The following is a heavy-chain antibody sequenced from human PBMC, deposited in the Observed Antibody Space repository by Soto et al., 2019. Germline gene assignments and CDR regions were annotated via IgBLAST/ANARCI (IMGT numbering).Heavy chain of an antibody. CDR1: GGSISSYY. CDR3: ASRPSGSGFDP. Sequence: SETLSLTCTVSGGSISSYYWSWIRQPPGKGLEWIGYIYYSGSTNYNPPLKSRVTISVDRSKNQFSLKLSSVTAADTAVYYCASRPSGSGFDPWGQGTLVTVSS. J-gene: IGHJ5*02. V-gene: IGHV4-59*12. D-gene: IGHD1-26*01. CDR2: IYYSGST.